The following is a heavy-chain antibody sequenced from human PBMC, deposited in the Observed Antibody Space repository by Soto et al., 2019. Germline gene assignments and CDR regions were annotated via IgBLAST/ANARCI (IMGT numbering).Heavy chain of an antibody. CDR3: ARGGGNDWQVAFDI. J-gene: IGHJ3*02. CDR2: INHSGST. D-gene: IGHD3-9*01. Sequence: SETLSLTCAVYGGSFSGYYWSWIRQPPGKGLEWIGEINHSGSTNYNPSLKSRVTISVDTSKNQFSLKLTSVTAADTAVYYCARGGGNDWQVAFDIWGQGTMVTVSS. CDR1: GGSFSGYY. V-gene: IGHV4-34*01.